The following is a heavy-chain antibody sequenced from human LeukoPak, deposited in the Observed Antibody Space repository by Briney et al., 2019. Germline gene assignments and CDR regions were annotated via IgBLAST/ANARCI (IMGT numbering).Heavy chain of an antibody. CDR3: ARYGGSGPSAYYYYYMDV. CDR1: GYTFTSYD. D-gene: IGHD6-19*01. Sequence: ASVKVSCKASGYTFTSYDINWVRQATGQGLEWMGWMNPNSGNTGYAQKFQGRVTMTRNTSISTAYMELSSLRSEDTAVYYCARYGGSGPSAYYYYYMDVWGKGTTVTVSS. V-gene: IGHV1-8*01. J-gene: IGHJ6*03. CDR2: MNPNSGNT.